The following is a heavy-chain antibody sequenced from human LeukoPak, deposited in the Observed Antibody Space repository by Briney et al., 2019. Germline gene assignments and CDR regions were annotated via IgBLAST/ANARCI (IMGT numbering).Heavy chain of an antibody. CDR1: GYTFSSYG. V-gene: IGHV1-18*01. CDR2: IITFNGDT. CDR3: ARDHSSSLDY. J-gene: IGHJ4*02. D-gene: IGHD6-6*01. Sequence: ASVKVSCKASGYTFSSYGISWVRQAPGQGLEWVGWIITFNGDTNYAQNLQGRVTLTTDTSTSTAYMELSSLRSEDTAVYYCARDHSSSLDYWGQGTLVTVSS.